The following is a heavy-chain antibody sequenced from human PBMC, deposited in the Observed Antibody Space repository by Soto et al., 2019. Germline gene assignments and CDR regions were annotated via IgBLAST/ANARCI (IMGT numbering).Heavy chain of an antibody. V-gene: IGHV4-31*03. CDR3: ARVPDCSGGSCLDYGMDV. J-gene: IGHJ6*02. Sequence: SETLSLTCTVSGGSISSGGYYWSWIRQHPGKGLEWIGYIYYSGSTYYNPSLKSRVTISVDTSKNQFSLKLSSVTAADTAVYYCARVPDCSGGSCLDYGMDVWGQGTTVTVSS. D-gene: IGHD2-15*01. CDR1: GGSISSGGYY. CDR2: IYYSGST.